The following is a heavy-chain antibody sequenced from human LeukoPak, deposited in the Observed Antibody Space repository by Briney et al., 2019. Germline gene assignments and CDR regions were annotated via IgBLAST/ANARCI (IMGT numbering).Heavy chain of an antibody. J-gene: IGHJ4*02. D-gene: IGHD1-7*01. Sequence: GASVKVSCKASGGTFSSYAISWVRQAPGQGLEWMGGIIPTFGTANYAQKFQGRVTITADESTSTAYMELSSLRSEDTAVYYCARAVRGVNWNYYFDYWGQGTLVTVSS. CDR1: GGTFSSYA. V-gene: IGHV1-69*13. CDR3: ARAVRGVNWNYYFDY. CDR2: IIPTFGTA.